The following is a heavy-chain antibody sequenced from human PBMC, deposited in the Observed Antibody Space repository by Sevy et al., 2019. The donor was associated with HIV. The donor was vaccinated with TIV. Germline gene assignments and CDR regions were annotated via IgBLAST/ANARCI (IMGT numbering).Heavy chain of an antibody. V-gene: IGHV4-34*01. CDR1: GGSFSGYY. CDR3: ARGTYIAARGGLSYYYGMDV. Sequence: SETLSLTCAVYGGSFSGYYWSWIRQPPGKGLEWIGEINHSGSTNYNTSLKSRVTISVDTSKNQFSLKLSSVTAADTAVYYCARGTYIAARGGLSYYYGMDVWGQGTTVTVSS. D-gene: IGHD6-6*01. J-gene: IGHJ6*02. CDR2: INHSGST.